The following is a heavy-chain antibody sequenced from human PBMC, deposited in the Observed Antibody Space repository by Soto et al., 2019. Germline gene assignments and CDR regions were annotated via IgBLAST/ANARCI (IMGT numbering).Heavy chain of an antibody. CDR1: GGIFRSNA. D-gene: IGHD6-25*01. V-gene: IGHV1-69*01. CDR3: ARAMAAADKWEGRFWFDP. CDR2: IIPQFHTP. J-gene: IGHJ5*02. Sequence: QVQLVQSGAEVRKPGSSVKVSCKSSGGIFRSNAISWVRQAPGQGLEWMGAIIPQFHTPYYAQKFQGRVTITADESTSTAYMALNSLRPDDTAVYFCARAMAAADKWEGRFWFDPWGQGALVTVSS.